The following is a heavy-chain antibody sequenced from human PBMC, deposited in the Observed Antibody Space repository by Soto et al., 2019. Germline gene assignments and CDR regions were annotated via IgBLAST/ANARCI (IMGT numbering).Heavy chain of an antibody. J-gene: IGHJ6*03. CDR2: IYYSGRT. CDR1: GGSISSYY. D-gene: IGHD3-10*01. Sequence: QVQLQESGPGLVKPSETLSLTCTVSGGSISSYYWSWIRQPPGKGLEWIGYIYYSGRTNYNPSLKSRGTISVDTSKNQFSLKLISVTAADTAVYYCASNKVRGVIGEYYYYYYLDVWGKGTTVTVSS. CDR3: ASNKVRGVIGEYYYYYYLDV. V-gene: IGHV4-59*01.